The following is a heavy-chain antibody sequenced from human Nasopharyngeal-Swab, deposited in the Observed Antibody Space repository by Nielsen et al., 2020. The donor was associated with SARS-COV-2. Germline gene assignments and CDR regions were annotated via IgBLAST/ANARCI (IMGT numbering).Heavy chain of an antibody. V-gene: IGHV3-48*03. CDR2: ISSSGSIA. Sequence: VRQMPGKGLAWVSFISSSGSIAYYADSVKGRFTISRDNANNSLYLQMNSLRADDTAVYYCVRDGALIQLWLLPHALDIWGQGTLVTVSS. CDR3: VRDGALIQLWLLPHALDI. J-gene: IGHJ3*02. D-gene: IGHD5-18*01.